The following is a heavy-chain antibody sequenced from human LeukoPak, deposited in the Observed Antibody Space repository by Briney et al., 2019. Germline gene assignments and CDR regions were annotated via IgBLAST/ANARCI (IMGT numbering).Heavy chain of an antibody. CDR3: ARNGVTSGARNYYYYMDV. CDR1: TGSINSYY. V-gene: IGHV4-4*07. D-gene: IGHD2-21*02. Sequence: SETLSLTCTVSTGSINSYYWSWIRQPPGKGLEWIGRIYTSGNTNYNPSLKSRVTMSVDTSKSQFSLKLNSVTAADTAVYYCARNGVTSGARNYYYYMDVWGKGTTVTVSS. J-gene: IGHJ6*03. CDR2: IYTSGNT.